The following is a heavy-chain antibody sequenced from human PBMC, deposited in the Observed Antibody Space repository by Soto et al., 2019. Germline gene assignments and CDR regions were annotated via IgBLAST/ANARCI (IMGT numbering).Heavy chain of an antibody. CDR3: ARESGPGSFDWFDA. V-gene: IGHV4-30-4*01. Sequence: SETLSLTCTVSGGSISSGDYYWSWIRQPPGKGLEWIGHIHYGGSTYYSPSFKSRVILSVDTSKSQFSLNLTSATAADTAVYFCARESGPGSFDWFDAWGQGTPVTVSS. CDR2: IHYGGST. CDR1: GGSISSGDYY. J-gene: IGHJ5*02. D-gene: IGHD3-10*01.